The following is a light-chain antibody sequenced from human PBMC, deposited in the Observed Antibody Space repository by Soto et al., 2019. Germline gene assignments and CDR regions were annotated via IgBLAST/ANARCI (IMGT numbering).Light chain of an antibody. CDR3: QHYSDLPPT. CDR1: QDIRKY. CDR2: DAS. V-gene: IGKV1-33*01. Sequence: DIQMTQSPSSLSASVGDRVTITCQASQDIRKYLNWYQQKPGIAPKLLIYDASNLEVGVPSRFSGSGSGTDFTVTINSLQPEDIATYYCQHYSDLPPTFGPGTKVDIK. J-gene: IGKJ3*01.